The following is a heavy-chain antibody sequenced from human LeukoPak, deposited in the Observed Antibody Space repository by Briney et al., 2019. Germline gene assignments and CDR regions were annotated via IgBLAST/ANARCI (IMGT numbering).Heavy chain of an antibody. J-gene: IGHJ4*02. CDR2: INHSGST. Sequence: SETLSLTCAVYGGSFSGYYWSWLRQPPGKGLEWIGEINHSGSTNYNPSLKSRVTISVDTSKNQFSLKLSSVTAADTAVYYCARGRSTMVRGVIIGYFDYWGQGTLVTVSS. CDR3: ARGRSTMVRGVIIGYFDY. D-gene: IGHD3-10*01. V-gene: IGHV4-34*01. CDR1: GGSFSGYY.